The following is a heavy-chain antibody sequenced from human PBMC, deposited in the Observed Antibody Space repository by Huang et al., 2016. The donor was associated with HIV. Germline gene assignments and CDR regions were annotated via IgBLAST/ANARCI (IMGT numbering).Heavy chain of an antibody. CDR3: AKESRWFSDFDQ. CDR1: GFIFSNFG. D-gene: IGHD2-15*01. Sequence: QVQLVESGGGVVQPGTSLRLSCAASGFIFSNFGMHWGRQAPGKGLEWVAVISYDGRSDRYSDSVKGRFTISRDNDKNTLSLEMNRRRHDDTAVYYCAKESRWFSDFDQWGQGTLVTVSS. CDR2: ISYDGRSD. V-gene: IGHV3-30*18. J-gene: IGHJ5*02.